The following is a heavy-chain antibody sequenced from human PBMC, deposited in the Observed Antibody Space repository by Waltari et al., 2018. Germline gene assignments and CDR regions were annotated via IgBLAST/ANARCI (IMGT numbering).Heavy chain of an antibody. CDR1: GLTFGSYG. V-gene: IGHV3-33*01. J-gene: IGHJ4*02. CDR3: ARDLCTGPYCGGDWGIDY. D-gene: IGHD2-21*01. Sequence: QVQLVDSGGGVVQPGRSLRVSCAASGLTFGSYGLQGVSQAACKCVEWFALIVYDGNYKYYADTVNRRFTISRDNSKNTLYIQVNSLRAEDTAVYYCARDLCTGPYCGGDWGIDYWGQGTLVTVSS. CDR2: IVYDGNYK.